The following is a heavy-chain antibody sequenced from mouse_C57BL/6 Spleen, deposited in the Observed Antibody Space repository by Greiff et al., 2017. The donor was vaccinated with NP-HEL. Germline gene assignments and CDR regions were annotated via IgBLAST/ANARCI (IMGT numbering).Heavy chain of an antibody. D-gene: IGHD1-1*01. CDR2: INPNNGGT. J-gene: IGHJ1*03. CDR3: ARGHYGSRGYFDV. V-gene: IGHV1-18*01. Sequence: EVQLQQSGPELVKPGASVKIPCKASGYTFTDYNMDWVKQSHGKSLEWIGDINPNNGGTIYNQKFKGKATLTVDKSSSTAYMELRSLTSEDTAVYYCARGHYGSRGYFDVWGTGTTVTVSS. CDR1: GYTFTDYN.